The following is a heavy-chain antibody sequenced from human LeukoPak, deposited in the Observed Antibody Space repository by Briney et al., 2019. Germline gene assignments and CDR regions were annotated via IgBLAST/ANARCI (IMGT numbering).Heavy chain of an antibody. D-gene: IGHD1-14*01. CDR2: IIPILGIA. CDR3: ARDTGIASTGYYYGDV. CDR1: GGTFSSYA. V-gene: IGHV1-69*04. J-gene: IGHJ6*03. Sequence: GASVKVSCKASGGTFSSYAISWVRQAPGQGLEWMGRIIPILGIANYAQKFQGRVTMTRDTSTSTVYMELSSLRSEDTAVYYCARDTGIASTGYYYGDVWGKGTTVTVSS.